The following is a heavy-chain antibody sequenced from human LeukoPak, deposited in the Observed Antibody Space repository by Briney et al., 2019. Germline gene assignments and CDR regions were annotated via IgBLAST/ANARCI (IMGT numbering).Heavy chain of an antibody. Sequence: GGSLRLSCAASGFTFSSYALSWVRQAPGKGLEWVSAISAGGGGRNYADSVKGRFTISRDNSKNTLYLEMNTLRAEDTAAYYCAKVQGDFGSPRLFDCWGQGTLVTVSS. D-gene: IGHD2-21*02. CDR3: AKVQGDFGSPRLFDC. CDR1: GFTFSSYA. V-gene: IGHV3-23*01. CDR2: ISAGGGGR. J-gene: IGHJ4*02.